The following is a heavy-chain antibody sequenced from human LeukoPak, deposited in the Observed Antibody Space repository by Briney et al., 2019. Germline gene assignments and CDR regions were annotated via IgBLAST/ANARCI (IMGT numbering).Heavy chain of an antibody. CDR2: IKSKTDGGTT. J-gene: IGHJ4*02. Sequence: PGGSLRLSCAASGFTFTNAWMNWVRQAPGKGLEWVGRIKSKTDGGTTDYAAPVKGRFTISRDDSENTLYLQMNSLKTEDTAVYYCTTAETLPGYDFWSGYYDEYWGQGTLVTVS. D-gene: IGHD3-3*01. V-gene: IGHV3-15*07. CDR1: GFTFTNAW. CDR3: TTAETLPGYDFWSGYYDEY.